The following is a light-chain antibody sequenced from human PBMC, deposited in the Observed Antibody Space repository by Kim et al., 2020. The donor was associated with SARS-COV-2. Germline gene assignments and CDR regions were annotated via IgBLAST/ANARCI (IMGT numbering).Light chain of an antibody. CDR2: DVS. CDR3: CSYAGTYIHYV. V-gene: IGLV2-11*01. J-gene: IGLJ1*01. CDR1: SSDVGSYKY. Sequence: QSVTIACTGTSSDVGSYKYVSWYQHHPGNAPRLLIYDVSERHSGVPDRFSGSKSGNTASLSISGLQAEDEADYYCCSYAGTYIHYVFGTGTKVTVL.